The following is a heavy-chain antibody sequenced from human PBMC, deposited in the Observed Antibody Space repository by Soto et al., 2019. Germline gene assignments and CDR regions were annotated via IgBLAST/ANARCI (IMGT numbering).Heavy chain of an antibody. CDR2: IHCDDSDT. CDR3: SRYRGRYNWFDP. Sequence: PGESLKICCKGSGYTFSSYWIGWVRQMPGKGLERMGIIHCDDSDTEYSPSFEGQVTISADKSINTAYLQWRSLRASDTAMYYCSRYRGRYNWFDPWGQATLITASP. CDR1: GYTFSSYW. J-gene: IGHJ5*02. D-gene: IGHD1-26*01. V-gene: IGHV5-51*01.